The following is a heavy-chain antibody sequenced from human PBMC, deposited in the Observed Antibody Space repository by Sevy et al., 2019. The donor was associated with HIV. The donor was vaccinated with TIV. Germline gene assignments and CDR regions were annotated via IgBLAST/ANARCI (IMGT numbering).Heavy chain of an antibody. CDR3: ARYVRGDYAGGFDS. V-gene: IGHV4-39*01. Sequence: LSLTCSVSGGSIRSTSYYWGWIRQPPGKGLEWIASFDYAGTTYYTPALKSRVTISGDMSKNQFSLKLKSVTVADTAFYYCARYVRGDYAGGFDSWGQGTLVTVSS. J-gene: IGHJ5*01. CDR1: GGSIRSTSYY. CDR2: FDYAGTT. D-gene: IGHD4-17*01.